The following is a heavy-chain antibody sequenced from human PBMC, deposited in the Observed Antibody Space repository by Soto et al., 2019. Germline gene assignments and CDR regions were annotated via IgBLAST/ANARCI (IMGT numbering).Heavy chain of an antibody. Sequence: EVQLLESGGGLVQPGGSLRLSCAASGFTFSSYAMSWVRQAPGKGLEWVSAISGSGGSTYYADSVKGRFTISRDNSKNTLYLQMNSLRADETAVYYCAKDNTSDSSGYSSLLYYYYYYGMDVWGQGTTVTVSS. CDR1: GFTFSSYA. CDR3: AKDNTSDSSGYSSLLYYYYYYGMDV. V-gene: IGHV3-23*01. J-gene: IGHJ6*02. CDR2: ISGSGGST. D-gene: IGHD3-22*01.